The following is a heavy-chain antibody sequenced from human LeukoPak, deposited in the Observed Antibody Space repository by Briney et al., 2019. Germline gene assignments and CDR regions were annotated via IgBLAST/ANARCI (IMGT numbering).Heavy chain of an antibody. CDR2: ISYDGSNK. Sequence: GGSLRLSCAASGFTFSSYAMHWVRQAPGKGLEWVAVISYDGSNKYYADSVKGRFTISRDNSKNTLYLQMNSLRAEDTAVYYCARDLDYVWGSYRRQYNWFDPWGQGTLVTVSS. D-gene: IGHD3-16*02. V-gene: IGHV3-30-3*01. CDR1: GFTFSSYA. CDR3: ARDLDYVWGSYRRQYNWFDP. J-gene: IGHJ5*02.